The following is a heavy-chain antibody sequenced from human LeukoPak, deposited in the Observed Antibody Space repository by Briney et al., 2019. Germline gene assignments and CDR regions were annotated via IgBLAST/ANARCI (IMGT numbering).Heavy chain of an antibody. CDR2: INPYSGAT. Sequence: ASVKVSCKASGYTFTDYYMHWVRQAPGQGLEWLGWINPYSGATNYAQKFQGRVTMTRDTSISTAYMELSRLRSDDTAVYYCAREYILGTDRGDYYYYMDVWGKGTTVTVSS. CDR1: GYTFTDYY. CDR3: AREYILGTDRGDYYYYMDV. D-gene: IGHD1-14*01. V-gene: IGHV1-2*02. J-gene: IGHJ6*03.